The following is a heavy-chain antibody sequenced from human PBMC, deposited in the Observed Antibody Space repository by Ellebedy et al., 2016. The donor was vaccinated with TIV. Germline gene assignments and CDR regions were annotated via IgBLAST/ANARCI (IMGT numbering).Heavy chain of an antibody. CDR3: ARAYDHGGYRDAFDF. V-gene: IGHV1-2*02. CDR2: LNPHSGGT. D-gene: IGHD4-17*01. CDR1: GYTFTNYY. J-gene: IGHJ3*01. Sequence: AASVKVSCKASGYTFTNYYMHWVRQAPGQGLEWMGWLNPHSGGTNYARKFQGRVTMTRDTSISTAYMELSSLRSDDTAVYYCARAYDHGGYRDAFDFWGQGTMVTVSS.